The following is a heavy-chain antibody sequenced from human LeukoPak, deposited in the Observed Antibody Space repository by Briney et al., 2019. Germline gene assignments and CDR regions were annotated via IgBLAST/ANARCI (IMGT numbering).Heavy chain of an antibody. V-gene: IGHV3-30-3*01. CDR3: ARDESTYCGSD. D-gene: IGHD2-21*01. J-gene: IGHJ4*02. Sequence: GGFLRLSCAASGFAFSSYAMHWVRQAPGKGLEWVAVISYDGSNKYYADSVKGRFTISRDNAKNSLFLQMNSLRAEDTAVYYCARDESTYCGSDWGQGTLVTVSS. CDR1: GFAFSSYA. CDR2: ISYDGSNK.